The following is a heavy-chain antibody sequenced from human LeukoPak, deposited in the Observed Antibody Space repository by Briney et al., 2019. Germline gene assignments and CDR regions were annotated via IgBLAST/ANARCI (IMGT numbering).Heavy chain of an antibody. D-gene: IGHD3-16*01. V-gene: IGHV3-23*01. CDR1: GFTFSTYA. J-gene: IGHJ6*03. CDR3: AKDIRGSTGLGSMDV. Sequence: GGSLRLSCAASGFTFSTYAMSWVRQAPGKGLAWVSTISDSDGSTYYADSVKGRFTISRDNSKNTLYLQMGTLRAEDTAVYYCAKDIRGSTGLGSMDVWGKGTTVTVSS. CDR2: ISDSDGST.